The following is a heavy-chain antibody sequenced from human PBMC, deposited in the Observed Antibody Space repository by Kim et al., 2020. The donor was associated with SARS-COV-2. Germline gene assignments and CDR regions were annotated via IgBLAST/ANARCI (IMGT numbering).Heavy chain of an antibody. V-gene: IGHV3-23*01. CDR2: ISYNGGRK. Sequence: GGSLRLSCLGSGFTFDNYAMNWVRQVPGKGLEWVATISYNGGRKYYPDSVKGRFTISRDNSKDTLYMEMNSLRAEDTALYYCTKDRRIFTFGHYENILNAAFDTCGQGTLVTVSS. CDR3: TKDRRIFTFGHYENILNAAFDT. J-gene: IGHJ3*02. D-gene: IGHD2-15*01. CDR1: GFTFDNYA.